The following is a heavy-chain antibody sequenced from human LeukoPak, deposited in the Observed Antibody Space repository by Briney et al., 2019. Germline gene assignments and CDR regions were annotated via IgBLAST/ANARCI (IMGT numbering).Heavy chain of an antibody. V-gene: IGHV4-59*01. CDR1: GGSISSYY. J-gene: IGHJ4*02. CDR3: ARESVVSDFWSGSFDY. CDR2: IYYSGST. D-gene: IGHD3-3*01. Sequence: PSETLSLTCTVSGGSISSYYWSWIRQPPGKGLEWIGYIYYSGSTNYNPSLKSRVTISVDTSKNQFSLKLSSVTAADTAVYYCARESVVSDFWSGSFDYWGRGTLVTVSS.